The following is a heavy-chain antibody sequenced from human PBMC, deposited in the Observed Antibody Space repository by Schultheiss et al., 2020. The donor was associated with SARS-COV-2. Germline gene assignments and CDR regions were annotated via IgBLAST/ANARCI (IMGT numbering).Heavy chain of an antibody. CDR3: AKRPGTTRGDAFDI. D-gene: IGHD1-1*01. CDR2: ISGSGNST. V-gene: IGHV3-23*01. CDR1: GLTFSNYV. Sequence: GGSLRLSCAASGLTFSNYVMSWVRQAPGKGLEWVSTISGSGNSTYSADSVKGRFTISRDNSKNTLYLQMNSLRAEDTALYYCAKRPGTTRGDAFDIWGQGTMVTFSS. J-gene: IGHJ3*02.